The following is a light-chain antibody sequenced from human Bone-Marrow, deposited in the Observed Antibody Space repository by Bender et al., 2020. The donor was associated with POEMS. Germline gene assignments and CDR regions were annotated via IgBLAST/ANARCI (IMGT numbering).Light chain of an antibody. CDR3: QVWQRTTDHYV. Sequence: SYELTQAPSMSVAPGQTATITCGGNSIGSKIVHWYQQKTGQAPVLVVYDDTDRPSGIPERFSGSNSGNAATLTISGVEGGDEAVYYCQVWQRTTDHYVFGSGTQVTVL. V-gene: IGLV3-21*02. CDR2: DDT. CDR1: SIGSKI. J-gene: IGLJ1*01.